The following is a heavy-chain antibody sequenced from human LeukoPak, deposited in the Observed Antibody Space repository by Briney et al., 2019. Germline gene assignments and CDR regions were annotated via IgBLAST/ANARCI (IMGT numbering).Heavy chain of an antibody. D-gene: IGHD3-10*01. CDR3: VLAGSGSYYFDY. J-gene: IGHJ4*02. V-gene: IGHV5-51*01. CDR1: GYRFTNYW. CDR2: IYPGDSDT. Sequence: GESLKISCKGFGYRFTNYWIGWVRQMPGKGLEWMGIIYPGDSDTRYSPSFQGQVTISADKSINTAYLQWSSLKASDTAMYYCVLAGSGSYYFDYWGQGILVTVSS.